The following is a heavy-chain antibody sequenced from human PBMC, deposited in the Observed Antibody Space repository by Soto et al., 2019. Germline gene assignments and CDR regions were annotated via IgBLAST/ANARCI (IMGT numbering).Heavy chain of an antibody. V-gene: IGHV4-59*12. CDR2: LYNTGST. J-gene: IGHJ4*02. CDR3: ARVAVAGTRVDY. Sequence: PSETLSLTCTVSGASISRYYWSWIRQSPGKGLEWIGYLYNTGSTIYNPSLKSRVTISVDKSKNQFSLKLSSVTAADTAVYYCARVAVAGTRVDYWGQGTLVTVSS. D-gene: IGHD6-19*01. CDR1: GASISRYY.